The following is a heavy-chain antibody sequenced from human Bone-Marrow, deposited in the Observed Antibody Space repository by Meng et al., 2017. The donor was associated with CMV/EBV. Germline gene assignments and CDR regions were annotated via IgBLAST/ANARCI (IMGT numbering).Heavy chain of an antibody. CDR1: GYTFISDV. CDR3: ARSIGSRYPHYGLDI. CDR2: ISAYNGNT. J-gene: IGHJ6*02. D-gene: IGHD6-6*01. V-gene: IGHV1-18*01. Sequence: ASVKVSCKASGYTFISDVIHWVRQAPGQGLEWMGWISAYNGNTSNAQKFQGRVTMTTDTYMSIAYMELRSLRSDDTAVYYCARSIGSRYPHYGLDIWGQGTTVTVSS.